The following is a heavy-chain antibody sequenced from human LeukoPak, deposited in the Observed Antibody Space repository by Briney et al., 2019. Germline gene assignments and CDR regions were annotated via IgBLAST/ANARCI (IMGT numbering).Heavy chain of an antibody. Sequence: SETLSLTCTVSGGSISSSSYYWGWIRQPPGKGLEWIGSIYYSGSTYYNPSLKSRVTISVDTSKNQFSLKLSSVTAADTAVYYCAIGAVIPRSGWYNWFDPWGQGTLVTVSS. CDR1: GGSISSSSYY. J-gene: IGHJ5*02. V-gene: IGHV4-39*07. D-gene: IGHD6-19*01. CDR3: AIGAVIPRSGWYNWFDP. CDR2: IYYSGST.